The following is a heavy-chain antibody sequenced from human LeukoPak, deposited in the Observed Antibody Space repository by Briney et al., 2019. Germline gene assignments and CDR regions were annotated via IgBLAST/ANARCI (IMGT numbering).Heavy chain of an antibody. CDR3: ARGSPDSSSHYFDY. CDR1: GFTFSSYA. D-gene: IGHD6-6*01. J-gene: IGHJ4*02. Sequence: GGSLRLSCAASGFTFSSYAMHWVRQAPGKGLEWVAVISYDGSNKYYADSVKGRFTISRDNSKNTLYLQMNSLRAEDTAVYYCARGSPDSSSHYFDYWGQGTLVTVSS. CDR2: ISYDGSNK. V-gene: IGHV3-30-3*01.